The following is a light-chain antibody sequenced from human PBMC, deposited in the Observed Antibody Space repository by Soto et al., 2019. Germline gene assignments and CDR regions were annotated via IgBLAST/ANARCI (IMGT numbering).Light chain of an antibody. CDR1: QSVSSSS. J-gene: IGKJ2*01. V-gene: IGKV3-20*01. CDR3: QQYGSSPYT. Sequence: EIVLTQSPGTLSVSRGERATLSCRASQSVSSSSLAWYQQKPGQAPRLLIYGASSRATGIPDRFSGSGSGTDFTLTISRLEPEDFAVFYCQQYGSSPYTFGQGTKLEIK. CDR2: GAS.